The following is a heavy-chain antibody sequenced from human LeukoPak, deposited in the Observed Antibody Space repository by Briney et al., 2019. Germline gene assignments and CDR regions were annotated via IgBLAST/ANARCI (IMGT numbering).Heavy chain of an antibody. J-gene: IGHJ4*02. CDR2: IKQDGSEK. CDR1: GFTVSSNY. Sequence: GGSLRLSCAASGFTVSSNYMSWVRQAPGKGLEWVANIKQDGSEKYYVDSVKGRFTISRDNAKNSLYLQMNSLRAEDAAVYYCARDKEVYYYASGSLGYWGQGTLVTVSS. CDR3: ARDKEVYYYASGSLGY. D-gene: IGHD3-10*01. V-gene: IGHV3-7*03.